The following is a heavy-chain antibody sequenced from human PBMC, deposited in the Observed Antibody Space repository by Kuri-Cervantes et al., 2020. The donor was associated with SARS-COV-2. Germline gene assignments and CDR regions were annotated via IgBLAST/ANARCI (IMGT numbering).Heavy chain of an antibody. V-gene: IGHV3-30-3*01. CDR1: GFRFGIHA. CDR3: ARAGTASGYDQYYYYYYGMDV. D-gene: IGHD5-12*01. Sequence: GESLKISCKASGFRFGIHAMHWVRQAPGKGLEWVAVISYDGSNKYYADSVKGRFTISRDNAKNTLYLQMNSLRAEDTAVYYCARAGTASGYDQYYYYYYGMDVWGQGTTVTVSS. J-gene: IGHJ6*02. CDR2: ISYDGSNK.